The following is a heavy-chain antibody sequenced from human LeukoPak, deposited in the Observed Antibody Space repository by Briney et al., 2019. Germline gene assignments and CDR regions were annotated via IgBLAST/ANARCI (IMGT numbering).Heavy chain of an antibody. CDR1: GSSFTSYW. D-gene: IGHD3-10*01. CDR3: ARHRITMIPRVIIPYYYYYMDV. CDR2: IYPGDSDT. J-gene: IGHJ6*03. V-gene: IGHV5-51*01. Sequence: GESLKFSCKGSGSSFTSYWIGWARQMPGKGLEWMGIIYPGDSDTRYSPSFQGQVTISADKAISTPYLQWSSLKASDTALYYCARHRITMIPRVIIPYYYYYMDVWGQGTTVTVSS.